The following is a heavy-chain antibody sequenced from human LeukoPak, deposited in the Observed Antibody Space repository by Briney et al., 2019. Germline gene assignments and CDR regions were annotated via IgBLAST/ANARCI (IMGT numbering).Heavy chain of an antibody. Sequence: SSETLSLTCAVYGGSFSGYYWSWIRQPPGKGLEWIGEINHSGSTNYNPSLKSRVTISVDTSKNQFSLKLSSVTAADTAVYYCASQGSSSNWFDTWGQGTLVTVSS. V-gene: IGHV4-34*01. J-gene: IGHJ5*02. CDR2: INHSGST. CDR3: ASQGSSSNWFDT. CDR1: GGSFSGYY.